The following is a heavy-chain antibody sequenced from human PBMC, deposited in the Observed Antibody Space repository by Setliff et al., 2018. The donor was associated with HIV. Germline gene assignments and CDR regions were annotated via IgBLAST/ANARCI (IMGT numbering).Heavy chain of an antibody. CDR1: GYSNSSGYY. CDR3: ARAMRGVVVTNMYYYYGMDV. J-gene: IGHJ6*02. V-gene: IGHV4-38-2*02. D-gene: IGHD2-21*02. CDR2: IYHSGST. Sequence: SETLSLTCTVSGYSNSSGYYWGWIRQPPGKGLEWIGSIYHSGSTYYNPSLKSRVTISVDTSKNQFSLKLSSVTAADTAVYYCARAMRGVVVTNMYYYYGMDVWGQGTTVTVSS.